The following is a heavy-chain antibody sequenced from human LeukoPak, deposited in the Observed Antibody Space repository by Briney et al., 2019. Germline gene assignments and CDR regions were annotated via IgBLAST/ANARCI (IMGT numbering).Heavy chain of an antibody. CDR2: IYYSGST. CDR1: GYSISSGYY. Sequence: SETLSLTCTVSGYSISSGYYWGWIRQPPGKGLEWIGSIYYSGSTYYNPSLKSRVTISVDTSKNQFSLKLSSVTAADTAVYYCARNPIVVVVAATQVAFDIWGQGTMVTVSS. D-gene: IGHD2-15*01. CDR3: ARNPIVVVVAATQVAFDI. J-gene: IGHJ3*02. V-gene: IGHV4-38-2*02.